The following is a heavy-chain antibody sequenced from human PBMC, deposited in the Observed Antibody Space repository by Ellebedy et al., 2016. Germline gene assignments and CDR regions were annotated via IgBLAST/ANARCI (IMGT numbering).Heavy chain of an antibody. Sequence: GESLKISCAASGFTFSSYAMSWVRQAPGKGLEWVANIKQDGSEKYYVDSVKGRFTISRDNAKNSLYLQMNSLRAEDTAVYYCARGGLHSDLWGRGTLVTVSS. CDR2: IKQDGSEK. CDR3: ARGGLHSDL. J-gene: IGHJ2*01. D-gene: IGHD5-12*01. V-gene: IGHV3-7*01. CDR1: GFTFSSYA.